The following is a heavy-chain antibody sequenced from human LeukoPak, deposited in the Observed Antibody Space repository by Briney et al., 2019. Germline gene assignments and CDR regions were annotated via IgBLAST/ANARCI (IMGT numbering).Heavy chain of an antibody. Sequence: SETLSLTCTVSGGSISSHYWSWIRQPPGKGLEWIGEINHSGSTNYNPSLKSRVTISVDTSKNQFSLKLSSVTAADTAVYYCASRPGPFDYWGQGTLVTVSS. CDR3: ASRPGPFDY. CDR2: INHSGST. J-gene: IGHJ4*02. V-gene: IGHV4-34*01. CDR1: GGSISSHY.